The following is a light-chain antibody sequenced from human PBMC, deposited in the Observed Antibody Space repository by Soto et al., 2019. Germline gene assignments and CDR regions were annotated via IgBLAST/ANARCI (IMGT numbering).Light chain of an antibody. CDR2: LAS. V-gene: IGKV3-20*01. CDR3: QQYRISPCT. CDR1: QSITSNY. J-gene: IGKJ1*01. Sequence: EIVLTQSPGTLSLSPGERATLSCRASQSITSNYLAWYQQKPGQAPRLIIYLASNRAAGIPDRFSGSGSGADFTLTINRLEPEDFAVYLCQQYRISPCTFGQGTKVDIK.